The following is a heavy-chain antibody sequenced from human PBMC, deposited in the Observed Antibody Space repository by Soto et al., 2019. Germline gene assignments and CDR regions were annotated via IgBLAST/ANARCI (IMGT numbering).Heavy chain of an antibody. Sequence: GGSLRLSCAASGFTFSSYAMSWVRQAPGKGLEWVSAISGSGGSTYYADSVKGRFTISGDNSKNTLYLQMNSLRAEDTAVYYCAKPNTEFTYCSGGSCYSEVGAFDIWGQGTMVTVSS. J-gene: IGHJ3*02. CDR2: ISGSGGST. CDR3: AKPNTEFTYCSGGSCYSEVGAFDI. D-gene: IGHD2-15*01. CDR1: GFTFSSYA. V-gene: IGHV3-23*01.